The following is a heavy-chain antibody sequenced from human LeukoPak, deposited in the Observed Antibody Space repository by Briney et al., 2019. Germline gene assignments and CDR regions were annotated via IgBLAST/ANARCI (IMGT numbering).Heavy chain of an antibody. V-gene: IGHV4-34*01. CDR2: VSPDGYD. D-gene: IGHD2-8*01. CDR3: ARIRCVSGPEICYNH. CDR1: GVSLTDYY. J-gene: IGHJ5*02. Sequence: SETLSLTCGVSGVSLTDYYWSWIRQSPGKGLEWIGEVSPDGYDKYNPSLKSRVSISVDRSGNQLSLRLSSVTAADTAIYYCARIRCVSGPEICYNHWAQGSLVTVSS.